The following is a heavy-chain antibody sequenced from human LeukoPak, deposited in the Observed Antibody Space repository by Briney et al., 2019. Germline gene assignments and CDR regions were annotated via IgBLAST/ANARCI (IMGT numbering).Heavy chain of an antibody. Sequence: GESLKISCKGSGYSFTSYWIGWVRQMPGKGLEWMGIIYPGDSDTRYNPSFQGQVTISADKSISTAYLQWSSLKASDTAMYYCARQSGYNYWFGWFDPWGQGTLVTVSS. V-gene: IGHV5-51*01. CDR1: GYSFTSYW. CDR2: IYPGDSDT. D-gene: IGHD5-18*01. CDR3: ARQSGYNYWFGWFDP. J-gene: IGHJ5*02.